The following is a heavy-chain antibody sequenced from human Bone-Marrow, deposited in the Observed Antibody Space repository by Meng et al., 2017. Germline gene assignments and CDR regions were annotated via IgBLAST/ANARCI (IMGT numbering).Heavy chain of an antibody. D-gene: IGHD3-22*01. CDR1: GYSFTNYG. CDR3: ARGRITYYFDTSAYYAEYFDY. J-gene: IGHJ4*02. Sequence: ASVKVSCKASGYSFTNYGINWVRQAPGQGLEWMGWISGHNGNTNYAQKLQGRVTMTTDTSTSTAYMEVGSLRSDDTAVYYRARGRITYYFDTSAYYAEYFDYWGQGTLITVSS. V-gene: IGHV1-18*01. CDR2: ISGHNGNT.